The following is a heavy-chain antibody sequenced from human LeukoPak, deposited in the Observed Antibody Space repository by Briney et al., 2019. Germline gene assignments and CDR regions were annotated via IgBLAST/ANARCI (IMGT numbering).Heavy chain of an antibody. Sequence: GGSLRLSCAASGFTFSSYSMNWVRQAPGKGLEWVSSISSSSSYIYYADSVKGRFTVSRDNSKNTLYLQMNSLRAEDTAVYYCASLSFSVDTAMGFDYWGQGTLVTVSS. CDR3: ASLSFSVDTAMGFDY. J-gene: IGHJ4*02. D-gene: IGHD5-18*01. CDR1: GFTFSSYS. V-gene: IGHV3-21*04. CDR2: ISSSSSYI.